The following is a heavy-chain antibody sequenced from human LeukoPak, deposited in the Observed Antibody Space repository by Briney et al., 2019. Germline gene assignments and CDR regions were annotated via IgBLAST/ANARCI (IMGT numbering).Heavy chain of an antibody. J-gene: IGHJ3*02. V-gene: IGHV3-53*01. CDR3: AKGVSAAADDAFDI. CDR1: GFTVSSFY. Sequence: GGSLRLSCAASGFTVSSFYMNWVRQAPGKGLEWVSVIYSGGSTYYADSVKRRFTISRDRSKNTLYLQMNSLRAEDTAVYYCAKGVSAAADDAFDIWGQGTMVTVSS. CDR2: IYSGGST. D-gene: IGHD6-13*01.